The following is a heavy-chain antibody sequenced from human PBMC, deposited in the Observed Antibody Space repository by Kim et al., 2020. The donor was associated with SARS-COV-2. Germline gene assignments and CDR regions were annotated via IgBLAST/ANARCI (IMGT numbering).Heavy chain of an antibody. J-gene: IGHJ4*02. V-gene: IGHV3-49*03. Sequence: GWSLRLSCTASGFTFGDGAMSWFRQAPGKGLEWLGFIRSKAKGGTKEYAASVRGRFTISSDDSKSIAYLQMNSLKTEDTAVYYCTSSYYGSRKIVDYWGQGTLVTVSS. CDR3: TSSYYGSRKIVDY. CDR2: IRSKAKGGTK. CDR1: GFTFGDGA. D-gene: IGHD3-10*01.